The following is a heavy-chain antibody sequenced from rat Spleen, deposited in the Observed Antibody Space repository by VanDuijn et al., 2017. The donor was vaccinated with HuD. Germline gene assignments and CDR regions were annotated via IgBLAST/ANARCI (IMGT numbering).Heavy chain of an antibody. J-gene: IGHJ2*01. CDR3: ARRHYGYTDYFDY. CDR2: INYDGGTP. CDR1: GFTLSDHF. D-gene: IGHD1-11*01. Sequence: EVQLVESDGGLVQPGRSLKLSCAASGFTLSDHFMAWVRQAPTKGLEWVATINYDGGTPYYRDSVKGRFTISRDNTKSTLSLQMDSLRSEDTATYYCARRHYGYTDYFDYWGQGVMVPVSS. V-gene: IGHV5-29*01.